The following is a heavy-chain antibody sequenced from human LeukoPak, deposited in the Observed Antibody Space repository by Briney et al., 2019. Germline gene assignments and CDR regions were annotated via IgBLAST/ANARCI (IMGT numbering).Heavy chain of an antibody. J-gene: IGHJ4*02. CDR1: GFTFSSYG. CDR2: IWYDGSNK. CDR3: AGVDYHFDY. Sequence: PGRSLRLSCAASGFTFSSYGMHWVRQAPGKGLEWVAVIWYDGSNKYYADSVKGRITISRDNSKNTLYLQMNSLRAEDTAVYYCAGVDYHFDYWGQGTLVTVSS. D-gene: IGHD4-11*01. V-gene: IGHV3-33*01.